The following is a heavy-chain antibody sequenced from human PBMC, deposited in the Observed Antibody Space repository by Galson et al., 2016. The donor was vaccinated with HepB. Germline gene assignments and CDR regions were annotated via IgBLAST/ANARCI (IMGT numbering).Heavy chain of an antibody. CDR3: AKGSRGARPYYFDY. CDR1: GFTFSRHW. CDR2: INRDGSNT. D-gene: IGHD6-19*01. V-gene: IGHV3-74*01. J-gene: IGHJ4*02. Sequence: SLRLSCAASGFTFSRHWVHWVRQAPGKGLAWVSRINRDGSNTNYADSVKGRFTISRDNAKNTLYLQMNSLRAEDTALYYCAKGSRGARPYYFDYWGQGTLVTASS.